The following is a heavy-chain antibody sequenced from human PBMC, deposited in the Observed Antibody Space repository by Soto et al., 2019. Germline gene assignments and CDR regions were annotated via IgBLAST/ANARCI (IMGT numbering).Heavy chain of an antibody. Sequence: QVQLVESGGGVVQPGTSLGLSCAASGFNITRYGMHWVRQAPGKGLEWIAVIWHDGSKKYYADSVKGRFTISRDNSKNKVSLQMNSLRDEDTAIYHCKRYNDYDDSAHAFDIWGQGTMVTVSS. D-gene: IGHD4-17*01. CDR1: GFNITRYG. CDR2: IWHDGSKK. J-gene: IGHJ3*02. CDR3: KRYNDYDDSAHAFDI. V-gene: IGHV3-33*01.